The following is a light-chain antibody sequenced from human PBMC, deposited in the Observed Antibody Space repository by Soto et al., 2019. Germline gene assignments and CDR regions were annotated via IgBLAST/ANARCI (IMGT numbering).Light chain of an antibody. J-gene: IGKJ4*01. CDR2: GAS. CDR1: QSVSSN. V-gene: IGKV3-15*01. Sequence: EILVTQSPATLSVSPGERATLSCSASQSVSSNLAWYMQKPGQAPRLLIYGASTRATGIPARFSGSGSGTEFTLTISSLQSEDFVLYYCQQYDNWPLTFGGGTKVE. CDR3: QQYDNWPLT.